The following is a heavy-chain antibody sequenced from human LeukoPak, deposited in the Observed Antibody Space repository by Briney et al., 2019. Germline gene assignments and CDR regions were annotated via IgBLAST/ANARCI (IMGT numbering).Heavy chain of an antibody. CDR1: GGSFSGYY. D-gene: IGHD6-19*01. Sequence: YPSETLSLTCAVYGGSFSGYYWSWIRQPPGKGLEWIGEINHSGSTNYNPSLKSRVTISVDTSKNQFSLKLSSVTAADTAVYYCARWGFLYSSGADWFDPWGQGTLVTVSS. V-gene: IGHV4-34*01. CDR3: ARWGFLYSSGADWFDP. CDR2: INHSGST. J-gene: IGHJ5*02.